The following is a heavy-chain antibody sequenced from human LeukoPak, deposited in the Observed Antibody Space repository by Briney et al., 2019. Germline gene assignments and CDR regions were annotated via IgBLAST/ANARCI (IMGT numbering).Heavy chain of an antibody. V-gene: IGHV4-59*12. J-gene: IGHJ5*02. CDR3: ARAPYYYDSRRWFDP. CDR1: GGSISSYY. CDR2: IYYSGST. D-gene: IGHD3-22*01. Sequence: PSETLSLTCTVSGGSISSYYWSWIRQPPGKGLEWIGYIYYSGSTNYNPSLKSRVTISVDTSKNQFSLKLSSVTAADTAVYYCARAPYYYDSRRWFDPWGQGTLVTVSS.